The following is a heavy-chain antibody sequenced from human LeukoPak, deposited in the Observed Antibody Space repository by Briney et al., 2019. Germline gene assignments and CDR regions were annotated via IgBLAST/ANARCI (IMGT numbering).Heavy chain of an antibody. V-gene: IGHV3-7*01. Sequence: PGGSLRLSCAASGFSFSSYWMSWVRQAPGKGLEWVANINQDGSEKYYVDSVKGRFTVSRDNAKNSLYVQMSSLRAEDTAVYYCARHAQWFGQFQYHFDYWGQGTLVTVSS. CDR1: GFSFSSYW. J-gene: IGHJ4*02. CDR3: ARHAQWFGQFQYHFDY. D-gene: IGHD3-10*01. CDR2: INQDGSEK.